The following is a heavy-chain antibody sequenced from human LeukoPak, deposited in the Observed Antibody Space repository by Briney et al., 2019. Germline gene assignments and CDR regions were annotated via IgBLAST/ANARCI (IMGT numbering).Heavy chain of an antibody. Sequence: PSETLSLTCTVSGGSISSGSYYWSWIRQPAGKGLEWIGYIYYSGSTNYNPSLKSRVTISVDTSKNQFSLKLSSVTAADTAVYYCAREGGSYYPHYYFDYWGQGTLVTVSS. J-gene: IGHJ4*02. V-gene: IGHV4-61*10. CDR3: AREGGSYYPHYYFDY. D-gene: IGHD1-26*01. CDR2: IYYSGST. CDR1: GGSISSGSYY.